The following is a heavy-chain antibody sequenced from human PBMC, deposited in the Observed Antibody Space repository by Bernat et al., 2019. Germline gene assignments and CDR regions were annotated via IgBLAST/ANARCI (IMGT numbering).Heavy chain of an antibody. V-gene: IGHV4-39*01. J-gene: IGHJ4*02. D-gene: IGHD1-14*01. CDR3: ARHSARYGRFDY. Sequence: QLQLQESGPGLVKPSETLSLTCTVSGGSIRSSSYYWGWMRQPPGKGLEWIGSSYYSGSTSYNPSLRSRVTISRNTSKTQLSLKLSSVTAADTAVYYCARHSARYGRFDYWGQGSLITVSS. CDR2: SYYSGST. CDR1: GGSIRSSSYY.